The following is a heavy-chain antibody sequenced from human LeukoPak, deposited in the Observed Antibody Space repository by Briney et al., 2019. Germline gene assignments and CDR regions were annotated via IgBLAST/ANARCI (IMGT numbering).Heavy chain of an antibody. D-gene: IGHD5-18*01. CDR2: INSDGSST. V-gene: IGHV3-74*01. Sequence: PGGSLRLSCAASGFTFSGYWMHWVRQAPGKGLVWVSRINSDGSSTSYADSVKGRFTISRDTAKNTLYLQMNSLRAEDTAVYYCARPPRGSYGYDYWGQGTLVTVSS. CDR1: GFTFSGYW. CDR3: ARPPRGSYGYDY. J-gene: IGHJ4*02.